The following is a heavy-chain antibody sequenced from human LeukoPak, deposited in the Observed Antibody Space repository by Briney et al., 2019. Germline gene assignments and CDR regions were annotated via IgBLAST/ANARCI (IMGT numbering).Heavy chain of an antibody. D-gene: IGHD2-8*01. V-gene: IGHV4-59*12. Sequence: SETLSLTCTVSGGSISSYYWSWIRQPPGKGLEWIGYIYYSGSTNYNPSLKSRVTISVDTSKNQFSLKLSSVTAADTAVYYCARDYLGSMAPVQYYYYYYGMDVWGQGTTVTVSS. CDR1: GGSISSYY. CDR3: ARDYLGSMAPVQYYYYYYGMDV. J-gene: IGHJ6*02. CDR2: IYYSGST.